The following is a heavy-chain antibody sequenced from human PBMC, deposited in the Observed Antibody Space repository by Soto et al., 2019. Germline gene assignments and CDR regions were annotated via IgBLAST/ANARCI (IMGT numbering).Heavy chain of an antibody. Sequence: GGSLRLSCAASGFTFSSYAMSWVCQAPGKGLEWVSAISGSGGSTYYADSVKGRFTISRDNSKNTLYLQMNSLRAEDTAVYYCAKVDGSGSYYPFDYWGQGTLVTVSS. D-gene: IGHD3-10*01. J-gene: IGHJ4*02. V-gene: IGHV3-23*01. CDR2: ISGSGGST. CDR3: AKVDGSGSYYPFDY. CDR1: GFTFSSYA.